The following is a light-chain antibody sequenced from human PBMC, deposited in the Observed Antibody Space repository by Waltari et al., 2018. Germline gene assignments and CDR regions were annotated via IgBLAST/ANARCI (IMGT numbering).Light chain of an antibody. J-gene: IGKJ5*01. CDR1: QSISSY. V-gene: IGKV1-39*01. Sequence: IQMTQSPSFLSASVGDRVTITCRASQSISSYLNWYQQKPGKAPKLLIYAASSLQSGVPSRFSGSGSGTDFTLTISSLQPEDFATYYCQQSYSTPFGQGTRLEIK. CDR2: AAS. CDR3: QQSYSTP.